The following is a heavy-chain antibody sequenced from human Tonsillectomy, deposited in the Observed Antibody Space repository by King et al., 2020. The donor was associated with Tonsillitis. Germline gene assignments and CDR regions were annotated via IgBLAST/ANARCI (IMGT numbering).Heavy chain of an antibody. V-gene: IGHV3-7*03. D-gene: IGHD1-14*01. CDR2: IKQDGSEV. CDR3: AGDSLTATRAFDL. J-gene: IGHJ2*01. CDR1: GFTFSSYW. Sequence: VQLVESGGGLVQPGGSLRLSCAASGFTFSSYWMSWVRQAPGKGLEWVANIKQDGSEVYYVDSVTGRLTISRDNAENSLYLQMNSLRAEDTAVYYCAGDSLTATRAFDLWGRGTLVTVSS.